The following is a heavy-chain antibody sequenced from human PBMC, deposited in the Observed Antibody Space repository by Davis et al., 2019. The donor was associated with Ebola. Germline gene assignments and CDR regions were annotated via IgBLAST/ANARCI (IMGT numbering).Heavy chain of an antibody. J-gene: IGHJ2*01. CDR2: ISYDGSNK. CDR1: GFTFTTYA. Sequence: GESLKISCAASGFTFTTYAMHWVRQAPGKGLEWVAVISYDGSNKYYADSVKGRFTISRDNSKNMLYLQMNSLRAEDTAIYYCARHVNGDFWYFDLWGRGTRVTVSS. CDR3: ARHVNGDFWYFDL. D-gene: IGHD4-17*01. V-gene: IGHV3-30*14.